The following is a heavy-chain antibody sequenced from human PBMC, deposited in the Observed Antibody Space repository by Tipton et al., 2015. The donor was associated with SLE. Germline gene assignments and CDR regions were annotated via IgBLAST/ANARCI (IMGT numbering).Heavy chain of an antibody. J-gene: IGHJ3*02. CDR3: ARVLEQDAFDI. V-gene: IGHV3-53*01. CDR1: GFTVSSNY. D-gene: IGHD6-13*01. Sequence: SLRLSCAASGFTVSSNYMSWVRQAPGKGLEWVSVIYSGGSTYYADSVKGRFTISRDNSKNTLYLQMNSLRAEDTAVYYCARVLEQDAFDIWGQGTMVTVSS. CDR2: IYSGGST.